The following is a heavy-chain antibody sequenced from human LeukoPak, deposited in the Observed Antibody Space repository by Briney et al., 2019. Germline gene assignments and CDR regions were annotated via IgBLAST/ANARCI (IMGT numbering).Heavy chain of an antibody. CDR1: GFTFSSYS. Sequence: GGSLRLSCAASGFTFSSYSMNWVRQAPGKGLEWVSYISSSSSTIYYADSVKGRFTISRDNAKNSLYLQMNRPRDEDTAEYYCARDIGLEGYWGQGTLVTVSS. CDR2: ISSSSSTI. CDR3: ARDIGLEGY. J-gene: IGHJ4*02. D-gene: IGHD3/OR15-3a*01. V-gene: IGHV3-48*02.